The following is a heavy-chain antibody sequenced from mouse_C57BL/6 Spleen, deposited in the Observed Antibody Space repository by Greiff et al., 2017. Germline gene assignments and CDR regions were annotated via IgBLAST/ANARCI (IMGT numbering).Heavy chain of an antibody. Sequence: VQLQHSGPELVKPGASVKISCKASGYAFSSSWMNWVKQRPGKGLEWIGRIYPGDGDTNYNGKFKGKATLTADKSSSTAYMQLSSLTSEDSAVYFCARFHDSFAYWGQGTLVTVSA. CDR2: IYPGDGDT. CDR1: GYAFSSSW. D-gene: IGHD2-4*01. J-gene: IGHJ3*01. V-gene: IGHV1-82*01. CDR3: ARFHDSFAY.